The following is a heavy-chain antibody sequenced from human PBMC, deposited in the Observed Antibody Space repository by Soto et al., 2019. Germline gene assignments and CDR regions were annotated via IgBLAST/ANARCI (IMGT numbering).Heavy chain of an antibody. J-gene: IGHJ6*03. V-gene: IGHV3-21*06. D-gene: IGHD3-10*01. CDR1: GFTFSSYS. CDR2: ISSGSNYT. Sequence: EVQLVESGGGLVKPGGSLRLSCVVSGFTFSSYSMNWVRQAPGKGLEWVSSISSGSNYTYYADSVKGRFTISRENAKNSVYLQMNSLRAEDTALYYCARDFKESQYYYYCMDVWGKGTTVTVSS. CDR3: ARDFKESQYYYYCMDV.